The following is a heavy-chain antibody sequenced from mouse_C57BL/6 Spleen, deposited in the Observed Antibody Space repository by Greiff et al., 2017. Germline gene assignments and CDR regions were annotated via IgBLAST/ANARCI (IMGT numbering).Heavy chain of an antibody. D-gene: IGHD1-1*01. CDR1: GYAFTNYL. CDR2: INPGSGGT. J-gene: IGHJ2*02. CDR3: ARSANTVVARGYFDY. Sequence: QVQLQQSGAELVRPGTSVTVSCKASGYAFTNYLIEWVKQTPGQGLEWIGVINPGSGGTNYNEKFKGKATLTSDKSSSTAYMQRLSLTSDDSAVYFCARSANTVVARGYFDYWDQGTSLTVSS. V-gene: IGHV1-54*01.